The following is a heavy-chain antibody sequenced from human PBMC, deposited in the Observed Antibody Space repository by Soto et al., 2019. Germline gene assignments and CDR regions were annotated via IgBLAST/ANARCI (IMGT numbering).Heavy chain of an antibody. CDR3: ARGRELFFGLYYSASRGKQPLSPPPPSNNGGASVKVSCKASGSTFTDYYM. CDR1: GYTFTGYY. J-gene: IGHJ6*03. D-gene: IGHD2-8*01. V-gene: IGHV1-2*04. Sequence: GASVKVSCKASGYTFTGYYMHWVRQAPGQGLEWMGWINPNSGGTNYAQKFQGWVTMTRDTSISTAYMELSRLRSDDTAVYYCARGRELFFGLYYSASRGKQPLSPPPPSNNGGASVKVSCKASGSTFTDYYM. CDR2: INPNSGGT.